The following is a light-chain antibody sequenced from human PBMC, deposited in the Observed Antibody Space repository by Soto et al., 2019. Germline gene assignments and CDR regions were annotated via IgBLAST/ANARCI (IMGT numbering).Light chain of an antibody. CDR2: GAS. Sequence: DILMTQSPATLSVSPGERATLSCRASQSVSSNLAWYTTKPGQAPRLSIFGASTRASGIPDRVSAIGSGTEVSLTISSLQSEDGAVYDGQQYYDWPITFGQGTRLEIK. CDR1: QSVSSN. CDR3: QQYYDWPIT. V-gene: IGKV3-15*01. J-gene: IGKJ5*01.